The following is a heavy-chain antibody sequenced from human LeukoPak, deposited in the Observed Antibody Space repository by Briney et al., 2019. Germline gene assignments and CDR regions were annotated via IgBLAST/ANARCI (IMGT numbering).Heavy chain of an antibody. CDR1: GGSISSSSYY. CDR3: ARTLHYYDSSGYPRYYYYYMDV. J-gene: IGHJ6*03. V-gene: IGHV4-39*07. CDR2: IYYRGST. Sequence: SETLSLTCTVSGGSISSSSYYWGWIRQPPGKGLEWIGSIYYRGSTYYNPSLKSRVTISVDTSKNQFSLKLSSVTAADTAVYYCARTLHYYDSSGYPRYYYYYMDVWGKGTTVTVSS. D-gene: IGHD3-22*01.